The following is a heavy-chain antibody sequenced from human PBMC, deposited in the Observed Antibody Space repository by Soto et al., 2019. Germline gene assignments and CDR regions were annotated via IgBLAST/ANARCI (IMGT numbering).Heavy chain of an antibody. CDR3: AAVGGYDFWSGYSVDY. J-gene: IGHJ4*02. V-gene: IGHV3-23*01. Sequence: EVQLLESGGGLVQPGGSLGLSCAASGFTFSSYAMSWVRQAPGKGLEWVSAVSGSGGSTYYADSVKGRFTISRDNSKNTVYLQINSLRAEDTAVFYCAAVGGYDFWSGYSVDYWGQGTLVTVSS. CDR2: VSGSGGST. CDR1: GFTFSSYA. D-gene: IGHD3-3*01.